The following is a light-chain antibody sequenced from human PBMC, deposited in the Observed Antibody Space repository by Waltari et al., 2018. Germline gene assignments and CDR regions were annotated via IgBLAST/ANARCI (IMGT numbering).Light chain of an antibody. V-gene: IGKV3-11*01. CDR3: QQRSSWPLT. J-gene: IGKJ4*01. CDR2: DAS. CDR1: QSVSSS. Sequence: EIVLTQSPATLSLSSGDRATLSCRASQSVSSSLAWYQHRPDQAPRLLIYDASNRATSIPARFGGSGSGTDFTLTISSLEPEDFAVYYCQQRSSWPLTFGGGTKVEVK.